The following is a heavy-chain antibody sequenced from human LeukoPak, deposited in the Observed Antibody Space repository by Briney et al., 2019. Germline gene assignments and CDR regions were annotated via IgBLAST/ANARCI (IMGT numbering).Heavy chain of an antibody. CDR3: ARGVGDVNFGVVIKY. D-gene: IGHD3-3*01. J-gene: IGHJ4*02. CDR2: IYYSGGT. V-gene: IGHV4-59*01. Sequence: SETLSLTCTVSGGSISSYYWSWIRQPPGKGLEWIGYIYYSGGTNYNPSLKSRVTISVDTSKNQFSLKLSSVTAADTAVYYCARGVGDVNFGVVIKYWGQGTLVTVSS. CDR1: GGSISSYY.